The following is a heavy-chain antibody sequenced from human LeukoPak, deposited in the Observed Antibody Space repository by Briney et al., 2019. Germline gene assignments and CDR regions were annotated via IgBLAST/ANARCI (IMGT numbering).Heavy chain of an antibody. CDR3: ARGGSGYSYGKIDS. CDR1: GFTFSDFW. Sequence: PGGSLRLSCVVSGFTFSDFWMSWVRQAPGMGLEWVGNIRQDGSETYCVDSVKGRFTISRDNAKNSLYLQMNSLRDEDTAVYYCARGGSGYSYGKIDSWGQGILVTVSS. J-gene: IGHJ4*02. CDR2: IRQDGSET. V-gene: IGHV3-7*01. D-gene: IGHD5-18*01.